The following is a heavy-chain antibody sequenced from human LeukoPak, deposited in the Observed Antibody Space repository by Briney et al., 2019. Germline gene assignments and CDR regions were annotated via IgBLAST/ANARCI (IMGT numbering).Heavy chain of an antibody. CDR3: ARVRASVYSPVTSLYYFDY. D-gene: IGHD3-10*01. CDR1: GYTFTGYY. Sequence: GASVKVSCKASGYTFTGYYMHWVRQAPGQGLEWMGRINPNSGGTNYAQKFQGRVTMTRDTSISTAYTELSRLRSDDTAVYYCARVRASVYSPVTSLYYFDYWGQGTLVTVSS. CDR2: INPNSGGT. J-gene: IGHJ4*02. V-gene: IGHV1-2*06.